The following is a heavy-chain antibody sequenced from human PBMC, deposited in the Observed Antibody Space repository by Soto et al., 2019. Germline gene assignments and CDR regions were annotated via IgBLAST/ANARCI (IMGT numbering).Heavy chain of an antibody. V-gene: IGHV4-34*01. CDR1: GGSFSGYY. J-gene: IGHJ4*02. CDR3: ARDDYVWGSYRYSH. Sequence: SETLSLTCAVYGGSFSGYYWSWIRQPPGKGLEWIGEINHSGSTNYNPSLKSRVTISVDTSKNQFSLTLSSVTAADTAVSYCARDDYVWGSYRYSHWGQGTLVTVSS. CDR2: INHSGST. D-gene: IGHD3-16*02.